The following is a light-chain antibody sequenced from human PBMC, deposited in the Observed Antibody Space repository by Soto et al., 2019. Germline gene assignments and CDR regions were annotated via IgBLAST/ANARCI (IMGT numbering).Light chain of an antibody. J-gene: IGKJ2*01. CDR2: AAS. CDR3: QQYFGSLYT. V-gene: IGKV3-20*01. CDR1: QSISSTY. Sequence: SFLTQSPGTLSLSPGEGATLSCRTSQSISSTYLAWYQQRPGQAPRLLIYAASSRATGIPDRFSGSGSGTDFTLTISRLEPEDFAVYYCQQYFGSLYTFGQGTKLEIK.